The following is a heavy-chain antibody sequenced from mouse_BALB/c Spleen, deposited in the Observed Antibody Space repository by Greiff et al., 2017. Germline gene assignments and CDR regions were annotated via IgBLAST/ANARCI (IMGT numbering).Heavy chain of an antibody. CDR1: GFDFSRYW. Sequence: EVKVVESGGGLVQPGGSLNLSCAASGFDFSRYWMSWARQAPGKGQEWIGEINPGSSTINYTPSLKDKFIISRDNAKNTLYLQMSKVRSEDTALYYCARLGITGYFDVWGAGTTVTVSS. CDR3: ARLGITGYFDV. D-gene: IGHD2-4*01. J-gene: IGHJ1*01. V-gene: IGHV4-2*02. CDR2: INPGSSTI.